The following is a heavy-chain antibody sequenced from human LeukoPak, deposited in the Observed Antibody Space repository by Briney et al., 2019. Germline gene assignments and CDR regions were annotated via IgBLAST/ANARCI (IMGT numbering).Heavy chain of an antibody. CDR1: GGSISSYY. CDR2: IYYSGST. V-gene: IGHV4-59*01. D-gene: IGHD1-14*01. CDR3: ASYEPYRLVAFDI. J-gene: IGHJ3*02. Sequence: PSETLSLTCTVTGGSISSYYWSWIRQPPGKGLEWIGYIYYSGSTNYNPSLKSRVTISVDTSKNQFSLKLSSVTAADTAVYYCASYEPYRLVAFDIWGQGTMVTVSS.